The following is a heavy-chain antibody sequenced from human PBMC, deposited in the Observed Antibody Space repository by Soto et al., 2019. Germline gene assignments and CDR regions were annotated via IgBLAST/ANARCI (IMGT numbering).Heavy chain of an antibody. J-gene: IGHJ6*02. D-gene: IGHD3-3*01. V-gene: IGHV3-53*01. Sequence: GGSLRLSCAAAGFTVSNNYMSWVRQAPGKGLEWVSVVHSGGNTYYAESVKGRFTISRDNSRNTLYLQMNSLRAEDTAVYYCARDRYSYYDFWSGSLPYYYYGMDVWGQGTTVTVSS. CDR2: VHSGGNT. CDR1: GFTVSNNY. CDR3: ARDRYSYYDFWSGSLPYYYYGMDV.